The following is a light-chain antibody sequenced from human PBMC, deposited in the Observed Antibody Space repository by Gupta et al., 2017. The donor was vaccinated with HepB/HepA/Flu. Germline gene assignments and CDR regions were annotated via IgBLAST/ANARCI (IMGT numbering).Light chain of an antibody. Sequence: EVVLTQSPGTLSLSPGERATLSCRASQNVLNNYLAWYQQKPGQAPKLLLYVASSRATGIPDRFSGSGSGTDFTLTISRLNPEDSAVYYCQQYGNSPRTFGQGTEVEIK. J-gene: IGKJ1*01. CDR3: QQYGNSPRT. CDR1: QNVLNNY. CDR2: VAS. V-gene: IGKV3-20*01.